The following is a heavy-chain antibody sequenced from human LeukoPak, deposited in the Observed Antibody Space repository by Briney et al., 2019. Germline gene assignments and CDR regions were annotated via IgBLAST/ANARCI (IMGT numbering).Heavy chain of an antibody. J-gene: IGHJ6*03. Sequence: GRSLRLSCAASGFTFSSYAMHWVRQAPGKGLEWVAVISYGGSNKYYADSVKGRFIISRDNSKNTPYLQMNSLRAEDTAVYYCAKDTVKVTTIRRVPHYMDVWGKGTTVTISS. D-gene: IGHD5-12*01. CDR2: ISYGGSNK. CDR3: AKDTVKVTTIRRVPHYMDV. CDR1: GFTFSSYA. V-gene: IGHV3-30*04.